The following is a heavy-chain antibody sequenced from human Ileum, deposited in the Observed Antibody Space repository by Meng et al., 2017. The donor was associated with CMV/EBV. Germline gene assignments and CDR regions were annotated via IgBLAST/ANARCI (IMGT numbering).Heavy chain of an antibody. CDR2: VSQSGRT. CDR1: GASISNSHYY. D-gene: IGHD3-3*01. Sequence: SETLSLTCTVSGASISNSHYYWGWIRQPPGKGLEWIGSVSQSGRTYYNPSLKSRVTVSVDTSENQFSLKLTSVTAADTAVYYCARDENFWSIFPGFDPWGQGTRVTVSS. CDR3: ARDENFWSIFPGFDP. V-gene: IGHV4-39*07. J-gene: IGHJ5*02.